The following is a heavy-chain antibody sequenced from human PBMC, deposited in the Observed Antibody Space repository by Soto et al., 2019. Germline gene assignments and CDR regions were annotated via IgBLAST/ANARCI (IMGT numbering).Heavy chain of an antibody. CDR1: GASIITDNYF. D-gene: IGHD4-17*01. J-gene: IGHJ4*02. V-gene: IGHV4-39*01. CDR2: ISYSGRT. Sequence: SETLSLTCTVSGASIITDNYFWVWIRQSPRRGLELIGSISYSGRTYDNPSLQSRVTISIDASKNQFSLKLTSVTTADTAVYYCARRRASDYGGNHHPYYFDRWGQGALVTVSS. CDR3: ARRRASDYGGNHHPYYFDR.